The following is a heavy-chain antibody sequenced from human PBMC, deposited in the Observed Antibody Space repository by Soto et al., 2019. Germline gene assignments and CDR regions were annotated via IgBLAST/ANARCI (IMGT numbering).Heavy chain of an antibody. CDR1: GFTFRTYW. CDR3: AGGSGWLVTD. Sequence: EVQLVESGGGLVQPGGSLRLSCAAYGFTFRTYWMNWVRQAPGKGLEWVANIKQDGSEKYYVDSVKGRFTISRDNARNSLDHHMHSRGAGDTAVYYCAGGSGWLVTDWGQGTLVSVSS. D-gene: IGHD6-19*01. CDR2: IKQDGSEK. V-gene: IGHV3-7*04. J-gene: IGHJ4*02.